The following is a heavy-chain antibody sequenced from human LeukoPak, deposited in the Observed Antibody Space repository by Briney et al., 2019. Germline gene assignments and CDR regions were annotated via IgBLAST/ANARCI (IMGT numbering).Heavy chain of an antibody. Sequence: PGGSLRPSCAASGFTFSSYAMSWVRQAPGKGLEWVSGISGSGGSTYYADSVKGRFTISRDNSKNTLYLQMNSLRAEDTAVYYCAKDHCGGDCYSAFGYWGQGTLVTVSS. CDR1: GFTFSSYA. J-gene: IGHJ4*02. D-gene: IGHD2-21*02. CDR3: AKDHCGGDCYSAFGY. CDR2: ISGSGGST. V-gene: IGHV3-23*01.